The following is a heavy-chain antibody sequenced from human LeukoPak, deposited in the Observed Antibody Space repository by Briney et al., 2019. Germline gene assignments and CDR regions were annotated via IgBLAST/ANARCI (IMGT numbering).Heavy chain of an antibody. V-gene: IGHV4-4*02. J-gene: IGHJ4*02. CDR1: GGSISSSNW. Sequence: PSGTLSLTCAVSGGSISSSNWWGWVRQPPGKGLEWIGEIYHSGSTNYNPSLKGRVTISVDKSKNQFSLKLSSVTAADTAVYYCASRPFTMVRGVSTFDYWGQGTLVTVSS. D-gene: IGHD3-10*01. CDR2: IYHSGST. CDR3: ASRPFTMVRGVSTFDY.